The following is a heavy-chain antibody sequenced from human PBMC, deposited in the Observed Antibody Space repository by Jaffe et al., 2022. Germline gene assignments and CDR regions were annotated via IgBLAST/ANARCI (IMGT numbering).Heavy chain of an antibody. Sequence: EVQLLESGGGLVQPGGSLRLSCAASGFIFSTYAMHWVRQAPGKGLEWVSGISDSGGSTYYADSVKGRFTISRDNSKNTLYLQMNSLRAEDTAVYYCAKYYGSATRAFDIWGQGTTVTVSS. J-gene: IGHJ3*02. CDR3: AKYYGSATRAFDI. CDR1: GFIFSTYA. CDR2: ISDSGGST. V-gene: IGHV3-23*01. D-gene: IGHD3-10*01.